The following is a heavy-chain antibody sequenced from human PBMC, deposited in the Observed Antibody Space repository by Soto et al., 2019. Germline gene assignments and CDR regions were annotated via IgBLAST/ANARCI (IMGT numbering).Heavy chain of an antibody. D-gene: IGHD3-3*01. V-gene: IGHV3-30*03. J-gene: IGHJ4*02. CDR2: ISYEGSNK. Sequence: QVQLVESGCGVVQPGRTLRLSCAASEFTFSSYGMHWVRQAPGKRLEWVAVISYEGSNKYYADSVKGRFTISRDNSKNTLYLQMNSLRAEDTAVYYCVGEPLDWLFGFDYWGQGTLVTVSS. CDR1: EFTFSSYG. CDR3: VGEPLDWLFGFDY.